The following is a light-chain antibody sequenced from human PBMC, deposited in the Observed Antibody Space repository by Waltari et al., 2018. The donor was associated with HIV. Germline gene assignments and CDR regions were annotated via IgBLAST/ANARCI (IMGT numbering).Light chain of an antibody. CDR1: SSDVVALTF. CDR2: DVS. J-gene: IGLJ3*02. CDR3: TSYASITSWV. V-gene: IGLV2-14*03. Sequence: QYALTQPASVSGSPGQSITFSCTGTSSDVVALTFAPWYQKHPVKAPRLIIYDVSHRPSGVSDRFSGSKSGNTASLTISGLQAEDEADYYCTSYASITSWVFGGGTKVTVL.